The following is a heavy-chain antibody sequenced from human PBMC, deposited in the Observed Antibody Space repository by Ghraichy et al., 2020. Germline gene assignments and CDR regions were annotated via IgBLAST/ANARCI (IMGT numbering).Heavy chain of an antibody. Sequence: LSLTCSASGFTFSSYAMHWVRQAPGKGLEYVSAISSNGGSTYYADSVKGRFTISRDNSKNTLYLQMSSLRAEDTAVYYCVAYIVVVPAAIYYYGMDVWGQGTTVTVSS. CDR2: ISSNGGST. D-gene: IGHD2-2*02. J-gene: IGHJ6*02. CDR1: GFTFSSYA. V-gene: IGHV3-64D*06. CDR3: VAYIVVVPAAIYYYGMDV.